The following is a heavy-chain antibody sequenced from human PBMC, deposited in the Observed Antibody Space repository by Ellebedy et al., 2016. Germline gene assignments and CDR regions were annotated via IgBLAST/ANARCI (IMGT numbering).Heavy chain of an antibody. CDR1: GFTFSSYT. V-gene: IGHV3-21*01. J-gene: IGHJ4*02. D-gene: IGHD5-18*01. Sequence: GESLKISCAASGFTFSSYTMNWVRQAPGKGLEWVSCISSSSSYIYYADSMKGRITISRDDAKKSLYLQMDSLRAEDTAVYYCARDSRDTAMDYSFDSWGQGTLVTVSS. CDR3: ARDSRDTAMDYSFDS. CDR2: ISSSSSYI.